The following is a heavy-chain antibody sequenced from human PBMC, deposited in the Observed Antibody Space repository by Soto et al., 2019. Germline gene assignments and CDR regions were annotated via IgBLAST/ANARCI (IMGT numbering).Heavy chain of an antibody. CDR1: GYTFTSYA. J-gene: IGHJ2*01. V-gene: IGHV1-3*01. CDR3: ARFPVAPWYLDL. Sequence: ASVKVSCKASGYTFTSYAMHWVRQAPGQRLEWMGWINAGNGNTKYSQKFQGRVTITRDISASTAYMELSSLRSEDTAVYYCARFPVAPWYLDLWGRGTLVTVSS. CDR2: INAGNGNT.